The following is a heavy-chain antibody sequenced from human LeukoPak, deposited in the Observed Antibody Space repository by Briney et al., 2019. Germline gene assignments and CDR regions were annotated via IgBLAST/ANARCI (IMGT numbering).Heavy chain of an antibody. V-gene: IGHV3-23*01. CDR1: GFTFSSYA. CDR2: ISGSGGST. CDR3: AKDLDVSSALYYFDY. D-gene: IGHD6-6*01. Sequence: GGSLRLSCAASGFTFSSYAMSWVRQAPGKGLEWVSAISGSGGSTYYADSVKGRFTISRDNSKNTLYLQMNSLRAEDTAVYYCAKDLDVSSALYYFDYWGQGTLSPSPQ. J-gene: IGHJ4*02.